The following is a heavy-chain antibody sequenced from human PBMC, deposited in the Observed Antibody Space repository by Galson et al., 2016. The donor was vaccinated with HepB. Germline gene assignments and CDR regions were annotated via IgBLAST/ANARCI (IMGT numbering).Heavy chain of an antibody. CDR1: GGFSSGSY. V-gene: IGHV4-59*01. CDR3: VRVNFDDGYCYFDS. Sequence: SETLSLTCSVSGGFSSGSYWGWIRQPPGKGLEWIGYLHYSGSTNYNPSLKSRVTVSIDRSKSEVSLGLTAVTAADTALYYCVRVNFDDGYCYFDSWGQGILVTVSS. D-gene: IGHD5-24*01. J-gene: IGHJ4*02. CDR2: LHYSGST.